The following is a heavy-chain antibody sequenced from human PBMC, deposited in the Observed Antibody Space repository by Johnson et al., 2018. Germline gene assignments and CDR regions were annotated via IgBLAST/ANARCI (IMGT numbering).Heavy chain of an antibody. V-gene: IGHV3-66*03. J-gene: IGHJ6*02. CDR2: IYSGGST. D-gene: IGHD3-10*01. CDR1: GFTVSSNY. Sequence: EVQLVESGGGLIQPGGSLRLSCAASGFTVSSNYMSWVRQAPGKGLEWVSVIYSGGSTYYADSVKGRFTISRDNSKNTLYLQMNSRRAEDTAMYYCARATSGSGSYSRPDYYYYGMDVWGQGTTVTGAS. CDR3: ARATSGSGSYSRPDYYYYGMDV.